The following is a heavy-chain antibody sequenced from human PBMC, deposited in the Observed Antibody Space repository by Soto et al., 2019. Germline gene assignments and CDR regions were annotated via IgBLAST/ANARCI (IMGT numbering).Heavy chain of an antibody. CDR3: AKDVESGWYEAFDY. J-gene: IGHJ4*02. D-gene: IGHD6-19*01. Sequence: PGGSLRLSCRASGFAFRQYGISWVRQAPGKGLEWVSSIRSFDYRTNYADSVKGRFTISRDNSKSTLSLQMNSLRAEDTAVYYCAKDVESGWYEAFDYWGPGTLVTVSS. CDR1: GFAFRQYG. V-gene: IGHV3-23*01. CDR2: IRSFDYRT.